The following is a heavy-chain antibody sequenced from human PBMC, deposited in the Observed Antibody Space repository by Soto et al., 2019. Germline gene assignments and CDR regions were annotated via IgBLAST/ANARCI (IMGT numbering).Heavy chain of an antibody. Sequence: QVQLVESGGTVVQPGRSLRLSCAGSPFSFSSYAMHWVRQAPGKGLQWLAVISHDGSKNHYADSVKGRFTVSRDNSENILYLEMNSLRDEDTAVYHCVASDLSFDYWGQGTLVTVSS. D-gene: IGHD3-16*02. CDR3: VASDLSFDY. J-gene: IGHJ4*02. CDR1: PFSFSSYA. CDR2: ISHDGSKN. V-gene: IGHV3-30*03.